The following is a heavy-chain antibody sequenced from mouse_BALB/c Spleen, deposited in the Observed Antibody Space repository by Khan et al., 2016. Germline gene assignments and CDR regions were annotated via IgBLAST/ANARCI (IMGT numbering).Heavy chain of an antibody. V-gene: IGHV1-87*01. D-gene: IGHD2-4*01. CDR2: IYPGDGDT. Sequence: QVQLKQSGAELARPGASVKLSCKASGYTFTTYWMQWVKQRPGQGLEWIGAIYPGDGDTRYNQTFKGKATLTADKSSSTAYMQLSSLASEDSAVYYCARGNSYYDYDYWGQGTTLTVSS. CDR3: ARGNSYYDYDY. CDR1: GYTFTTYW. J-gene: IGHJ2*01.